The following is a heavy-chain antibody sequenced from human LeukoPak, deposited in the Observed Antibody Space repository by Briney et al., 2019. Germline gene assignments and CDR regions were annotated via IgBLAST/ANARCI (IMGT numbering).Heavy chain of an antibody. Sequence: GGSLRLSCVASGFTFSSQSMNWVRQAPGKGLEWVSSISTSSTYTYYADSVKGRFTISRDNARNSLFLQMNSLRAEDTAVYYCARDGTHDYGDYGDYWGQGTLVTVSS. CDR3: ARDGTHDYGDYGDY. CDR1: GFTFSSQS. D-gene: IGHD4-17*01. V-gene: IGHV3-21*01. CDR2: ISTSSTYT. J-gene: IGHJ4*02.